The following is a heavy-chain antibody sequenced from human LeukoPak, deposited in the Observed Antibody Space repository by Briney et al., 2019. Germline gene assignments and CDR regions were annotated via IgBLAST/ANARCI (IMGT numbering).Heavy chain of an antibody. D-gene: IGHD6-13*01. CDR2: INPNSGGT. Sequence: GASVKVSCKASGYTFTGYYMHRVRQAPGQGLEWMGRINPNSGGTNYAQKFQGRVTMTRDTSISTAYMELSRLRSDDTAVYYCARDPTVAAAGRSNDYWGQGTLVTVSS. J-gene: IGHJ4*02. V-gene: IGHV1-2*06. CDR3: ARDPTVAAAGRSNDY. CDR1: GYTFTGYY.